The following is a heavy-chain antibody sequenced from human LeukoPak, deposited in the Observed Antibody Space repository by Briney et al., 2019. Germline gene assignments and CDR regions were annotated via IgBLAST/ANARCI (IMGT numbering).Heavy chain of an antibody. CDR2: MNPNSGNT. J-gene: IGHJ5*02. V-gene: IGHV1-8*01. CDR1: GYTFTSYD. Sequence: ASVKVSCKASGYTFTSYDINWVRQATGQGLEWMGWMNPNSGNTGYAQKFQGRVTMTMNTSISTAYMELSSLRSEDTAVYYCARGDRAKAARQFDPWGQGTLVTVSS. D-gene: IGHD6-6*01. CDR3: ARGDRAKAARQFDP.